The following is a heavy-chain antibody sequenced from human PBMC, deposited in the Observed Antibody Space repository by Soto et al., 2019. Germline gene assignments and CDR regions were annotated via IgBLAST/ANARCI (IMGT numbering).Heavy chain of an antibody. Sequence: SETLSLTCAVYGGSFSGYYWSWIRQPPGKGLEWIGEINHSGSTNYNPSLKSRVTISVDTSKNQFSLKLSSVTAADMAVYYCARGRGIAVAGTVDYWGQGTLVTVSS. J-gene: IGHJ4*02. V-gene: IGHV4-34*01. CDR2: INHSGST. D-gene: IGHD6-19*01. CDR3: ARGRGIAVAGTVDY. CDR1: GGSFSGYY.